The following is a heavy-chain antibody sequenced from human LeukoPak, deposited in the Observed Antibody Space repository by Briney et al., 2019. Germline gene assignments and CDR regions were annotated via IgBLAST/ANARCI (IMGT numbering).Heavy chain of an antibody. Sequence: GGSLRLSCAASGFTFSTYSMNWVRQGPGKGLEWVSYISSSDSTIYYADSVKGRFTISRDNAKNSLYLQMNSLRAADTAVYYCAVDYYDTSGYSRGFWGQGTLVTVSS. CDR2: ISSSDSTI. CDR3: AVDYYDTSGYSRGF. D-gene: IGHD3-22*01. V-gene: IGHV3-48*01. CDR1: GFTFSTYS. J-gene: IGHJ4*02.